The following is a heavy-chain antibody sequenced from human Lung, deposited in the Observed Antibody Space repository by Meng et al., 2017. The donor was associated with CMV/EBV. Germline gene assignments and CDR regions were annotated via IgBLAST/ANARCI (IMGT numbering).Heavy chain of an antibody. CDR1: GYTFTTYY. Sequence: ASXXVSXKASGYTFTTYYMNWVRQAPGQRPAWMGVINPSDGATKYAQNFQGRVTMTRDTSTSTVYMELNSLTSEDTAVYYCARDHGKGVTPYDAFDIWGQGTVVTVSS. D-gene: IGHD4-23*01. CDR3: ARDHGKGVTPYDAFDI. J-gene: IGHJ3*02. CDR2: INPSDGAT. V-gene: IGHV1-46*01.